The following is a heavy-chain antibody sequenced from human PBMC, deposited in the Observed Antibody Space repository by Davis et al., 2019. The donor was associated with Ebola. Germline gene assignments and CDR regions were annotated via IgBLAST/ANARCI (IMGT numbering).Heavy chain of an antibody. V-gene: IGHV3-48*02. D-gene: IGHD3-22*01. CDR3: ARDNVVMPFDY. CDR2: ISSSSSTI. Sequence: PGGPLRLSCAASGFTFSSYSMNWVRQAPGKGLEWVSYISSSSSTIYYADSVKGRFTISRNNAKNSLYLQMTTLRDEDTAVYYCARDNVVMPFDYWGQGTLVTVSS. CDR1: GFTFSSYS. J-gene: IGHJ4*02.